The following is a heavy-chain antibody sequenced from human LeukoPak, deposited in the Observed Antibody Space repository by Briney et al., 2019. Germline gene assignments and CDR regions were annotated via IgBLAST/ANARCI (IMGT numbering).Heavy chain of an antibody. CDR1: GYIFTGYY. V-gene: IGHV1-46*01. Sequence: ASVKVSCKASGYIFTGYYMHWVRQAPGQGLEWMGILNPSGGSTSYAQKFQGRVTMTRDTSTSTVYMELTSLRSEDTAVYYCARDRFGGLLLVDYWGQGTLVTVSS. CDR3: ARDRFGGLLLVDY. D-gene: IGHD3-10*01. J-gene: IGHJ4*02. CDR2: LNPSGGST.